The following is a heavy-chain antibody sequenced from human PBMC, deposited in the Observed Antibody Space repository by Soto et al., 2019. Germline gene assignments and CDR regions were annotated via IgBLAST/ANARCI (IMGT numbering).Heavy chain of an antibody. V-gene: IGHV5-51*01. CDR1: GYRFTTYW. Sequence: PGESLKISCKGSGYRFTTYWIGWVRQMPGKGLEWMGIIYPGDSDIRYSPSFQGQVTISADKSISTAYLQWSSLKASDTAMYYCARHEVEGYHYYVLDVWGKGTTVTVSS. J-gene: IGHJ6*04. CDR3: ARHEVEGYHYYVLDV. CDR2: IYPGDSDI.